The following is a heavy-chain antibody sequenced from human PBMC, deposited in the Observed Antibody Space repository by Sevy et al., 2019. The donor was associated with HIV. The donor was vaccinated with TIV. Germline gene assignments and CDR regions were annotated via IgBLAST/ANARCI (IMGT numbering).Heavy chain of an antibody. CDR1: GFTFSSYG. J-gene: IGHJ5*02. D-gene: IGHD6-19*01. V-gene: IGHV3-30*18. Sequence: GGSLRLSCAASGFTFSSYGMHWVRQAPGKGLEWVAVISYDGSNKYYAHSVKGRFTISRDNSKNTLYLQMNSLRAEDTAVYYCAKAELREQWLVLSWGQGTLVTVSS. CDR3: AKAELREQWLVLS. CDR2: ISYDGSNK.